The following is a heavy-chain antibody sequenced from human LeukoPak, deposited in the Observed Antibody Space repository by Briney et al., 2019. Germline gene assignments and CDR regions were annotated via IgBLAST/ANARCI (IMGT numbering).Heavy chain of an antibody. J-gene: IGHJ4*02. Sequence: KSSETLSLTCTVSGGSISTTSYYWGWVRQPPGKGLEWIGIIYYSGSTYYNPSLKSRVTISVDTSKNQFSLKLDSVTAADTAVYYCAKGTSSGWYYFDYWGQGTLVTVSS. CDR3: AKGTSSGWYYFDY. V-gene: IGHV4-39*07. D-gene: IGHD6-19*01. CDR1: GGSISTTSYY. CDR2: IYYSGST.